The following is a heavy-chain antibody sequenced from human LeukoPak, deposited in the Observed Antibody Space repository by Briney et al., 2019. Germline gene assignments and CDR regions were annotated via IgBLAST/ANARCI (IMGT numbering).Heavy chain of an antibody. CDR1: GFTFSDYY. CDR3: ASLAGLPGKHQLI. D-gene: IGHD2-2*01. CDR2: ISSSSSYT. Sequence: GGSLRLSCAASGFTFSDYYMSWIRQAPGKGLEWVSYISSSSSYTNYADSVKGRCTISRDNANNSLYLQMTSLRAEDTAVYYCASLAGLPGKHQLIWGQGTLVTVSS. V-gene: IGHV3-11*06. J-gene: IGHJ4*02.